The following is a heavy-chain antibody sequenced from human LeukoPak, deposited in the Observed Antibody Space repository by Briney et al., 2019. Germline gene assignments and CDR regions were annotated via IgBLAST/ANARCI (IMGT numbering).Heavy chain of an antibody. J-gene: IGHJ4*02. CDR3: ATASLYFDN. CDR2: ISSGGNTI. CDR1: GRTVSDSY. V-gene: IGHV3-11*04. Sequence: GGSLRLSCAASGRTVSDSYMSWIRQAPGKGLEWVSYISSGGNTIKYADSVKGRFTISRDNARNSLYLQINSLRAEDTAVYYSATASLYFDNWGQGTLVTVSS.